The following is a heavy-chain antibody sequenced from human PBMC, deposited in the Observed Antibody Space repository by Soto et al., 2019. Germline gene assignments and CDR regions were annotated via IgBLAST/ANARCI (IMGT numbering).Heavy chain of an antibody. V-gene: IGHV1-3*01. Sequence: QVQLVQSGAEVKKPGASVKVSCKASGYTFTSYAMHWVRQAPGQRLEWMGWINAGNGNTKYSQKFQGRVTITRDTSASTDYMELSSLRSEDTAVYYCAREKQWLVTSCVDYWGQGTLVTVSS. CDR1: GYTFTSYA. D-gene: IGHD6-19*01. CDR2: INAGNGNT. CDR3: AREKQWLVTSCVDY. J-gene: IGHJ4*02.